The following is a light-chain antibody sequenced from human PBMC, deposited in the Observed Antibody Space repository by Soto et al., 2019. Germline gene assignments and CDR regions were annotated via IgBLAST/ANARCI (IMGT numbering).Light chain of an antibody. CDR2: AAS. Sequence: DIQLTQSPSLLSASVGDRVTITCRASQGISSYLAWYQQEPGKAPKLLIYAASTLQSGVPSRFSGSGSGTDFTLTISCLQSEDFATYYCQQYYSYTRTFGHGTKVDIK. V-gene: IGKV1-9*01. J-gene: IGKJ1*01. CDR1: QGISSY. CDR3: QQYYSYTRT.